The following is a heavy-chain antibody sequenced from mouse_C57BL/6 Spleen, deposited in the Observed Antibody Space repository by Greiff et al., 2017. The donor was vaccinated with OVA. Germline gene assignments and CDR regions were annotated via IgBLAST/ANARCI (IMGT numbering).Heavy chain of an antibody. CDR1: GYTFTSYW. Sequence: QVQLQQPGAELVRPGSSVKLSCKASGYTFTSYWMHWVKQRPIQGLEWIGNIDPSDSETHYNQKFKDKATLTVDKSSSTAYMQLSSLTSEDSAVYYCAREYDGGWCAYWGQGTLVTVSA. CDR3: AREYDGGWCAY. D-gene: IGHD1-1*02. V-gene: IGHV1-52*01. J-gene: IGHJ3*01. CDR2: IDPSDSET.